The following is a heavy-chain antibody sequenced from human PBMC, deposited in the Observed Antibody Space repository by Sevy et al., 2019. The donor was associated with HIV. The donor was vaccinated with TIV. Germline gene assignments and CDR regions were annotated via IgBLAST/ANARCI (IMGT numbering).Heavy chain of an antibody. CDR2: IYPGDSDT. V-gene: IGHV5-51*01. D-gene: IGHD4-17*01. CDR3: SRQSTVTSQFGMDV. Sequence: GESLKISCKGSGYSFTNYWVGWVRQVPGKGLEGMGIIYPGDSDTRYSPSFRGQVTISADRSTSTAYLQWSTLKASDTAMYYCSRQSTVTSQFGMDVWGQGTTVTVSS. J-gene: IGHJ6*02. CDR1: GYSFTNYW.